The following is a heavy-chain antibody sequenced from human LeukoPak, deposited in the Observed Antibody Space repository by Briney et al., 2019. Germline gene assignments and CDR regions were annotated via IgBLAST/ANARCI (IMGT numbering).Heavy chain of an antibody. CDR1: GFTFSSYG. CDR3: AKRMTTVTDPDY. CDR2: ISYDGSNK. V-gene: IGHV3-30*18. J-gene: IGHJ4*02. D-gene: IGHD4-17*01. Sequence: PGRSLRLSCAASGFTFSSYGMHWVRQAPGKGLEWVAVISYDGSNKYYADSVKGRFTISRDNSKNTLYLQMNSLRAEDTAVYYCAKRMTTVTDPDYWGQGTLVTVSS.